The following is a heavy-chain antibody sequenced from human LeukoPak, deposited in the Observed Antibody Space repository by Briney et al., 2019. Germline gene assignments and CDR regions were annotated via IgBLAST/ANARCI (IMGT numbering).Heavy chain of an antibody. D-gene: IGHD2-15*01. CDR2: IIPIFGTA. CDR1: GGTFSSYA. Sequence: RASVKASCKASGGTFSSYAISWVRQAPGQGLEWMGGIIPIFGTANYAQKFQGRVTITADESTSTAYMELSSLRSEDTAVYYCARDIVVVVAATQLGGNYYYYYGMDVWGQGTTVTVSS. V-gene: IGHV1-69*13. J-gene: IGHJ6*02. CDR3: ARDIVVVVAATQLGGNYYYYYGMDV.